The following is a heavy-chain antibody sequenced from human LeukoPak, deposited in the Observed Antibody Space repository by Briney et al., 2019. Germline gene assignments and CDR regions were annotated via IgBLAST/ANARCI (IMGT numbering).Heavy chain of an antibody. CDR2: IYYSGST. J-gene: IGHJ4*02. Sequence: SQTLSLTCTVSGGSISSGGYYWSWIRQHPGKGLEWIGYIYYSGSTYYNPSLKSRVTISVDTSKSQFSLKLSSVTAADTAVYYCARDGGFYGDYLRVWGQGTLVTVSS. V-gene: IGHV4-31*03. CDR1: GGSISSGGYY. D-gene: IGHD4-17*01. CDR3: ARDGGFYGDYLRV.